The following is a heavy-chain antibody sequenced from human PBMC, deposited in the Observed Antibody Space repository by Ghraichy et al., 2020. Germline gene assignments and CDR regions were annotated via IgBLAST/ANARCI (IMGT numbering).Heavy chain of an antibody. CDR3: AAQWLENLYNWFDP. J-gene: IGHJ5*02. D-gene: IGHD6-19*01. Sequence: SETLSLTCTVSGGSISSSSYYWGWIRQPPGKGLEWIGSIYYSGSTYYNPSLKSRVTISVDTSKNQFSLKLSSVTAADTAVYYCAAQWLENLYNWFDPWGQGTLVTVSS. CDR2: IYYSGST. CDR1: GGSISSSSYY. V-gene: IGHV4-39*01.